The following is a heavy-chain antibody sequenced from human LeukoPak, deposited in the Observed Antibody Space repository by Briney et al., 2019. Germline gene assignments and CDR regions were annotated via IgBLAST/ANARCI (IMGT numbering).Heavy chain of an antibody. CDR2: IRSKANSYAT. CDR1: GFTFSGSA. J-gene: IGHJ3*02. CDR3: TRENGVYCSSTSCYDDAFDI. Sequence: GGSLRLSCAASGFTFSGSAMHWVRQASGQGLEWVGRIRSKANSYATAYAASVKGRFTISRDDSKNTAYLQMNSLKTEDTAVYYCTRENGVYCSSTSCYDDAFDIWGQGTMVTVSS. V-gene: IGHV3-73*01. D-gene: IGHD2-2*01.